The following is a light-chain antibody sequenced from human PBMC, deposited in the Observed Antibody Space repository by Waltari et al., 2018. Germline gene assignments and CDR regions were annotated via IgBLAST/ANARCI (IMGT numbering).Light chain of an antibody. V-gene: IGKV3-15*01. J-gene: IGKJ1*01. CDR3: QQYTIWPWT. CDR2: RAS. Sequence: ELVMTQSPATLSVSPGERASLSCRASQSASTSLAWYQQTPGQAPRLLIYRASTRAAGIPDRFSGSGSGTEFTLTISSLQSEDSAIYYCQQYTIWPWTFGQGTKVDIK. CDR1: QSASTS.